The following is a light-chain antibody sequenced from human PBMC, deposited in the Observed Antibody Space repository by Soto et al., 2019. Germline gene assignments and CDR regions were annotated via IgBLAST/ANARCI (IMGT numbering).Light chain of an antibody. CDR2: DAS. Sequence: ELVMTQSPATLSVSPGERATISCRASQGVRSNLAWYQQKPGQPPRLLLYDASYRATGIPARFIGSGAGTDFTLPISSLEPEDFAVYYCQQRQYWPPITCGQGTRLEIK. CDR3: QQRQYWPPIT. J-gene: IGKJ5*01. V-gene: IGKV3D-11*01. CDR1: QGVRSN.